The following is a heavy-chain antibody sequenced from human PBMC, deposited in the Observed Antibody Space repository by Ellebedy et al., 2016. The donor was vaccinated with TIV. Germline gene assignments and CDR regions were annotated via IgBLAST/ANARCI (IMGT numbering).Heavy chain of an antibody. CDR1: GGSVSSSSYF. D-gene: IGHD2-2*01. J-gene: IGHJ6*02. V-gene: IGHV4-39*01. CDR3: ARVKGLGYCTSNNCFYYGMDV. CDR2: IYYSGST. Sequence: SETLSLXXTVSGGSVSSSSYFWGWIRQPPGKGLEWIGIIYYSGSTYYNPSINSRATISLDTSKNQFSLTLSSVTAADAAVYYCARVKGLGYCTSNNCFYYGMDVWGQGTTVTVSS.